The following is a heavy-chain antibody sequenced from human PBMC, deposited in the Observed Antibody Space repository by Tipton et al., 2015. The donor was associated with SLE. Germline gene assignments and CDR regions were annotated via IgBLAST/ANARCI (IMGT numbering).Heavy chain of an antibody. V-gene: IGHV3-21*01. D-gene: IGHD2-15*01. CDR1: GFTFSNFA. J-gene: IGHJ4*02. CDR3: ARDVVVVAADY. CDR2: ISSSSSYI. Sequence: SLRLSCAASGFTFSNFAMNWVRQAPGKGLEWVSSISSSSSYIYYADSVKGRFTISRDNAKNSLYLQMNSLRAEDTAVYYCARDVVVVAADYWGQGTLVTVSS.